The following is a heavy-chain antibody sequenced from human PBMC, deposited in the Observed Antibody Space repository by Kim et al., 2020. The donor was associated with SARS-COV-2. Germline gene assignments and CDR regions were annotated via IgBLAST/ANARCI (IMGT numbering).Heavy chain of an antibody. Sequence: NPSLNSRVAILLDTSNNQFSLRLTSVTAADTAVYFCARYLGGEGAVDIWGPGTIVTVSS. J-gene: IGHJ3*02. CDR3: ARYLGGEGAVDI. D-gene: IGHD3-16*01. V-gene: IGHV4-59*01.